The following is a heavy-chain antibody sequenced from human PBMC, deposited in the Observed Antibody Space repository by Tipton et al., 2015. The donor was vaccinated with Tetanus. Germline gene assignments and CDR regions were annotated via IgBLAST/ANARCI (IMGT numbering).Heavy chain of an antibody. D-gene: IGHD1-7*01. J-gene: IGHJ4*02. Sequence: SLRLSCAASGFTFSSYGMHWVRQAPGKGLEWVAVIWYDGSNKYYADSVKGRFTISRDNSKNTLYLQMNSLRAEDTAVYYCAKGQKLTGTTRGSFDYWGQGTLVTVSS. CDR3: AKGQKLTGTTRGSFDY. CDR1: GFTFSSYG. CDR2: IWYDGSNK. V-gene: IGHV3-33*06.